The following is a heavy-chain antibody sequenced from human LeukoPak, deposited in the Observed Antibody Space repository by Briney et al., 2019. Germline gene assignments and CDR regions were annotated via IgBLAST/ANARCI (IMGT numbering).Heavy chain of an antibody. D-gene: IGHD3-22*01. V-gene: IGHV3-23*01. CDR3: AKDLSEFTMVVVIMID. CDR1: GFTFSSYA. J-gene: IGHJ6*02. Sequence: GGSLRLSCAAAGFTFSSYAMSWVRQAPGKGLEWVSAISGSGGSTYYADSVKGRFTISRDNSKDTVYLQMNSLRAEDTAVYYCAKDLSEFTMVVVIMIDWGQGTTVTVSS. CDR2: ISGSGGST.